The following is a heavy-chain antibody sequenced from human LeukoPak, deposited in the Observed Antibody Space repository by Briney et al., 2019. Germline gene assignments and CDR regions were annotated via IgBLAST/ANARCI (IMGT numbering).Heavy chain of an antibody. Sequence: SETLSLTCIVSGGSISRGGYYWSWIRQPPGKGLEWIGYIYHSGSTYYNPSLKSRVTISVDRSKNQFSLKLSSVTAADTAVHYCAREVVPAAIDYWGQGTLVTVSS. D-gene: IGHD2-2*01. CDR2: IYHSGST. CDR1: GGSISRGGYY. J-gene: IGHJ4*02. CDR3: AREVVPAAIDY. V-gene: IGHV4-30-2*01.